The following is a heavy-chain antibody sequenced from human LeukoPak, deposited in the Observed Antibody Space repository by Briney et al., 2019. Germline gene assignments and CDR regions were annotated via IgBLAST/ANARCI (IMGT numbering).Heavy chain of an antibody. CDR3: AKGSDEHCTGITCYPFDY. CDR2: ITGNGRDT. V-gene: IGHV3-23*01. D-gene: IGHD2-8*02. CDR1: EFTFDNYA. Sequence: GGSLRLSCAASEFTFDNYAMNWVRQAPGKRQEWVSSITGNGRDTYYADSVKGGFTISRDNSKNTLYLQMNSLRAEDTAVYYCAKGSDEHCTGITCYPFDYWGQGTLVTVSS. J-gene: IGHJ4*02.